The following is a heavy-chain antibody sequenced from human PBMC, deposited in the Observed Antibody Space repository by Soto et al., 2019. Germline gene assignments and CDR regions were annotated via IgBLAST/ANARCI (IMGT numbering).Heavy chain of an antibody. V-gene: IGHV1-18*01. J-gene: IGHJ4*02. D-gene: IGHD2-15*01. CDR1: GYTFTSYG. CDR2: ISAYNGNT. CDR3: ARISLGYCSGGSCYSGFDY. Sequence: QVPLVQSGAEVKKPGASVKVSCKASGYTFTSYGISWVRQAPGQGLEWMGWISAYNGNTNYAQKLQGRVTMTTDTSTSTAYMELRRLRSDDTAVYYCARISLGYCSGGSCYSGFDYWGQGTLVTVSS.